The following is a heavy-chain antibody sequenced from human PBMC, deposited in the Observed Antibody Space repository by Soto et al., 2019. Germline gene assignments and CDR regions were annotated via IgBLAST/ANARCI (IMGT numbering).Heavy chain of an antibody. D-gene: IGHD2-21*01. CDR3: AKDYLWTGFDP. V-gene: IGHV4-59*01. J-gene: IGHJ5*02. CDR2: VYYSGTT. CDR1: GASISTYY. Sequence: TLSLTCTVSGASISTYYWSWVRQAPGKGLEWIGYVYYSGTTNYNPSLKSRVTISVDTSKNQFSLKLKSVTAADTAVYYCAKDYLWTGFDPWGQGILVTVSS.